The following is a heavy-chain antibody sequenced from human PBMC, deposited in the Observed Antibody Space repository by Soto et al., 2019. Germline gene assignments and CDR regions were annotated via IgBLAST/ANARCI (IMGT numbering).Heavy chain of an antibody. CDR1: GGTFSNFA. D-gene: IGHD4-4*01. CDR3: AATVRDILGNDYKDTEGLKI. V-gene: IGHV1-69*01. Sequence: QVQLVQSGPEVKKPGSSVKVSCEASGGTFSNFAVNWVRQAPGQGLEWVGGIIPLFNVAKYAQKFEGRVTIVADDSTSTAYMDLSSLIADDTAVYYCAATVRDILGNDYKDTEGLKIWGQGTMVTVSS. J-gene: IGHJ3*02. CDR2: IIPLFNVA.